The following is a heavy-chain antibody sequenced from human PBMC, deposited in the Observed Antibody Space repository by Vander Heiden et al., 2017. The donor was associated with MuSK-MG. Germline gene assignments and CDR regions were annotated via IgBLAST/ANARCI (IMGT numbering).Heavy chain of an antibody. CDR1: GGSFSGYY. Sequence: QVQLQQWGAGLLKLSETLSLTCAVYGGSFSGYYWSWIRQPPGKGLEWIGEINHSGSTNYNPALKSRVTISVDTSKNQFSLKMRSVTAADTAVYYFAVAKSAVGSYPDYWGQGTLVTVSS. D-gene: IGHD1-26*01. CDR3: AVAKSAVGSYPDY. CDR2: INHSGST. J-gene: IGHJ4*02. V-gene: IGHV4-34*01.